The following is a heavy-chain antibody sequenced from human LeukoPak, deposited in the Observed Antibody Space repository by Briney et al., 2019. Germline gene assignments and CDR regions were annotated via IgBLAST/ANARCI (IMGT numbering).Heavy chain of an antibody. CDR3: VRGSSSN. D-gene: IGHD2-2*01. Sequence: PGGSLRLSCAVSGLNITKYWMSWVRQAPGKRLEWVANISPDGCDIQCLDSVRDRFTVSRDNARNSLYLEMNRLRVEDTAIYYCVRGSSSNWGQGTLVTVSS. J-gene: IGHJ4*02. CDR2: ISPDGCDI. V-gene: IGHV3-7*04. CDR1: GLNITKYW.